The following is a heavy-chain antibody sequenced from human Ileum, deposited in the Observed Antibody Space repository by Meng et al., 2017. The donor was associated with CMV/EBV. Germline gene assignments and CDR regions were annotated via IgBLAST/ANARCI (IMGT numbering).Heavy chain of an antibody. D-gene: IGHD5-24*01. V-gene: IGHV3-23*01. Sequence: SGFTFSDYARSWVRQAPGKGLEWVSGIGVSGYSTYYADSVKGRLTISRDDSKNTLYLQMNSLRAEDTAVYYCAKGDGYNYDNWFDPWGQGTLVTVSS. CDR3: AKGDGYNYDNWFDP. J-gene: IGHJ5*02. CDR2: IGVSGYST. CDR1: GFTFSDYA.